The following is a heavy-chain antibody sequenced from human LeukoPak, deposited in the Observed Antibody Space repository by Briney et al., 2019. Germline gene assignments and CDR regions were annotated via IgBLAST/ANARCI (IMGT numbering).Heavy chain of an antibody. CDR3: AKVPELGPVYYFDY. V-gene: IGHV3-23*01. J-gene: IGHJ4*02. Sequence: GGSLRLSCVASGFTFSNHAMSWVRQAPGKGLEWVSAISGSGGSTYYADSVKGRFTISRDNSKNTLYLQMNSLRAEDTAVYYCAKVPELGPVYYFDYWGQGTLVTVSS. CDR2: ISGSGGST. D-gene: IGHD7-27*01. CDR1: GFTFSNHA.